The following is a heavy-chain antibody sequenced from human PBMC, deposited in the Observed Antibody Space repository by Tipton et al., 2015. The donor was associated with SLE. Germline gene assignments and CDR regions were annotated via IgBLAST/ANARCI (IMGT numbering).Heavy chain of an antibody. Sequence: TLSLTCSVSGGSISSTRYYWGWIRQPPGKGLEWIGSIYYSGSTYYNPSLKSRVTISVDTSKNQFSLKLSSVTAADTAVYYCATTSLRPSAFDIWDQGTMVTVSS. V-gene: IGHV4-39*07. CDR1: GGSISSTRYY. J-gene: IGHJ3*02. D-gene: IGHD3-3*01. CDR2: IYYSGST. CDR3: ATTSLRPSAFDI.